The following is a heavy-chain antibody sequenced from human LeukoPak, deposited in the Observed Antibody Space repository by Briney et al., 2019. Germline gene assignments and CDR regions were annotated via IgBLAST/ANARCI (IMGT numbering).Heavy chain of an antibody. CDR2: ISYDGSNK. D-gene: IGHD2-15*01. CDR3: ARDGYSDCSGGSCYFEY. CDR1: GFTFSSYA. V-gene: IGHV3-30*04. J-gene: IGHJ4*02. Sequence: PGRSLRLSCAASGFTFSSYAMHWVRQAPGKGLEWVAVISYDGSNKYYADSVKGRFTISRDNSKNTLYLQMNSLRAGDTAVYYCARDGYSDCSGGSCYFEYWDQGTLVTVSS.